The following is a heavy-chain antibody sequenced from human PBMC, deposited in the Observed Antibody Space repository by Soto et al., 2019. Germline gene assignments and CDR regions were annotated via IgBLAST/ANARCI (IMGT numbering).Heavy chain of an antibody. V-gene: IGHV4-61*01. Sequence: SETLSLTCTVSGGSVSSGSYYWGWIRQPPGKGLEWIGYIYYSGSTNYNPSLKSRVTISVDTSKNQFSLKLSSVTAADTAVYYCARDRALRFLGTQNWFDPWGQGTLVTVSS. CDR2: IYYSGST. J-gene: IGHJ5*02. D-gene: IGHD3-3*01. CDR1: GGSVSSGSYY. CDR3: ARDRALRFLGTQNWFDP.